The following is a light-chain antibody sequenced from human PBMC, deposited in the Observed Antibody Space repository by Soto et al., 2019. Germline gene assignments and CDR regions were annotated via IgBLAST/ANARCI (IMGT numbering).Light chain of an antibody. V-gene: IGKV1-12*01. J-gene: IGKJ4*01. CDR2: AAS. Sequence: DVPMTPPPTSVSASVGDRVTITCRARQEINNWVAWYQQKPGKAPKLLIYAASTLQSGVPSRFSDSGSGTDFTLTISSLQPEDFATYSCQRANSFQLTVGGGPSVEIK. CDR1: QEINNW. CDR3: QRANSFQLT.